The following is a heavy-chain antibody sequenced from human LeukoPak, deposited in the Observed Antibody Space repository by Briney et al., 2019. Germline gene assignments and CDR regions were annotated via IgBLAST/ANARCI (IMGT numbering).Heavy chain of an antibody. CDR2: ISSSGSDI. CDR3: ATGSMNPYYYYYMAV. CDR1: GFTFSNYE. Sequence: GGSLRLSCAASGFTFSNYEMHWVRQAPGKGLEWVSYISSSGSDIYYADSVKGRFTISRDNAKNSLYLHMNSLRAEDTAVYYCATGSMNPYYYYYMAVWGKGTTVTISS. J-gene: IGHJ6*03. D-gene: IGHD1-26*01. V-gene: IGHV3-48*03.